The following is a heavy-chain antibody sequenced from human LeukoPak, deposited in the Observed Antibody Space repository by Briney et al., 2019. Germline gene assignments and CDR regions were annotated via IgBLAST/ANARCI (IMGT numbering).Heavy chain of an antibody. V-gene: IGHV4-59*08. D-gene: IGHD3-22*01. Sequence: SVTLSLTCTVSGVSISSYYWSWIRQPPGKGLEWIGYIYYSGSTNYNPSLKSRVTISVDTSKNQFSLKLSSVTAADTAVYYCAMSGAYYSYYFDYWGQGTLVTVSS. CDR3: AMSGAYYSYYFDY. CDR1: GVSISSYY. CDR2: IYYSGST. J-gene: IGHJ4*02.